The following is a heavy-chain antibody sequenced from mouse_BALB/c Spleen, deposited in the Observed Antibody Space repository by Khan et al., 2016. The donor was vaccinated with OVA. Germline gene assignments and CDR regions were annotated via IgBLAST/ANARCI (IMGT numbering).Heavy chain of an antibody. D-gene: IGHD2-14*01. CDR2: ISSGGST. Sequence: VQLKESGGDLVKPGGSLKLSCAASGFTFSSYVMSWVRQTPEKRLEWVASISSGGSTYYPDSVKGRFTISRDNARNILYLQMSSLRSEYTAMYYCAREAYRYDEYYFDYWGQGTTLTVSS. V-gene: IGHV5-6-5*01. J-gene: IGHJ2*01. CDR3: AREAYRYDEYYFDY. CDR1: GFTFSSYV.